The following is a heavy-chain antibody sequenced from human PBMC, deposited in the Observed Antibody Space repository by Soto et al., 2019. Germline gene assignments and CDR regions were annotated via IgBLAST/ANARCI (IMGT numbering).Heavy chain of an antibody. V-gene: IGHV1-69*02. D-gene: IGHD3-9*01. CDR1: GGTFSSYT. Sequence: QVQLVQSGAEVKKPGSSVKVSCKASGGTFSSYTISWVRQAPGQGLEWMGRIIPILGIANYAQKFQGRVTITADKSTSTAYMELSRLRSEDTAVYYCARMNYDILTGYYDYWGQGTLVTVSS. CDR3: ARMNYDILTGYYDY. J-gene: IGHJ4*02. CDR2: IIPILGIA.